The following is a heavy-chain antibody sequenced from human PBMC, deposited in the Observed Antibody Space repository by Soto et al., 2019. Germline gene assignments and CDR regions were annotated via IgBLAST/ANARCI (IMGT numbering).Heavy chain of an antibody. V-gene: IGHV3-72*01. CDR2: IRDKTRSYTT. CDR1: GFTFSDHY. CDR3: GRSISTSGSNCFDP. Sequence: EVQLAESGGGLVQPGGSLRLSCAASGFTFSDHYMDWVRQAPGKGLEWVARIRDKTRSYTTEYAASVKGRFTISRDDSKNSLYLQMSSLKTEDTAVYYCGRSISTSGSNCFDPWGQGTLVTVSS. J-gene: IGHJ5*02. D-gene: IGHD2-2*01.